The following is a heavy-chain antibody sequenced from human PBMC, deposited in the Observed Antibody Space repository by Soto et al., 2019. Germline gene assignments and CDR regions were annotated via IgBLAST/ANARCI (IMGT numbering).Heavy chain of an antibody. CDR3: ARGPPSGSFSLTPRY. D-gene: IGHD1-26*01. Sequence: QVQLVQSGPEVTKPGASVKVSCKASGYSFHNFGIIWVRQAPGQGLEWMGWISGQIAKTNYAQKFQGKVTMTTDTSTSTAYMELNTLTSDDTAMYYCARGPPSGSFSLTPRYWGQGTLVTVSA. CDR1: GYSFHNFG. V-gene: IGHV1-18*04. CDR2: ISGQIAKT. J-gene: IGHJ4*02.